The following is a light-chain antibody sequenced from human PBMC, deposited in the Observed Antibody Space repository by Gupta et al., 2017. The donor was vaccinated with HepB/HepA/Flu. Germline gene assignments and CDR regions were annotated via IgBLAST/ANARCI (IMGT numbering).Light chain of an antibody. CDR2: KAS. Sequence: DIQMTQSPSTLSASVGDRVTITCRASQSISSWLAWYQQKPVKAPKLLIYKASSLESGVPSRFTGTGSVRQMTLTISSLQRHNIAPYFTLRDNSYGFTFGQGTHLDIK. CDR3: LRDNSYGFT. J-gene: IGKJ5*01. V-gene: IGKV1-5*03. CDR1: QSISSW.